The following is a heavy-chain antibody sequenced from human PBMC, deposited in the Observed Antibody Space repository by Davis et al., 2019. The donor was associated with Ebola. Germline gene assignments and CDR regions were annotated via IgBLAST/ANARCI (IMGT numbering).Heavy chain of an antibody. J-gene: IGHJ4*02. CDR1: GYTFTSYA. Sequence: ASVKVSCKASGYTFTSYAMHWVRQAPGQRLEWMGWINAGTGNTKYSQKFQGRVTITRDTSESTAYMELSSLRSEDTAVYYCARDFGRDGYNEGYWGQGTLVTVSS. V-gene: IGHV1-3*01. CDR3: ARDFGRDGYNEGY. D-gene: IGHD5-24*01. CDR2: INAGTGNT.